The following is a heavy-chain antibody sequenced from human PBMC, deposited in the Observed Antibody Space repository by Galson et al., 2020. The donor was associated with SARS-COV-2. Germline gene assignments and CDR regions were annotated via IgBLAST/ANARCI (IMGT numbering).Heavy chain of an antibody. J-gene: IGHJ4*01. CDR2: IRNEVYGGTT. D-gene: IGHD1-26*01. Sequence: GESLKISCTASGFTSGDYAMSWFRQAPGKGLEWVGYIRNEVYGGTTEYAASVNGRFTISRDDSKGIAYLQMNSLRTEDTALYYCSRVPQNRVGAADYWGQGTLVTVSS. CDR1: GFTSGDYA. V-gene: IGHV3-49*03. CDR3: SRVPQNRVGAADY.